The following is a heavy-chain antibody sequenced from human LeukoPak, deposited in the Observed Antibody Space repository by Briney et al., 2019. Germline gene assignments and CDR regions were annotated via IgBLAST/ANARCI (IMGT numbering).Heavy chain of an antibody. CDR3: AKHGELRYFDWLQTHLYYYYYMDV. Sequence: HPGGSLRLSCAASGFTFSSYAMSWVRQAPGKGLEWVSVISGSGGSTYYADSVKGRFTISRDNSKNTLYLQMNSLRAEDTAVYYCAKHGELRYFDWLQTHLYYYYYMDVWGKGTTVTVSS. D-gene: IGHD3-9*01. J-gene: IGHJ6*03. CDR2: ISGSGGST. V-gene: IGHV3-23*01. CDR1: GFTFSSYA.